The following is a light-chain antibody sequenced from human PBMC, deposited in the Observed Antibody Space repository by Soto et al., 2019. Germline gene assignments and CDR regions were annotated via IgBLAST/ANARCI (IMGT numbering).Light chain of an antibody. V-gene: IGLV2-8*01. CDR1: SSDVGGYNY. CDR3: SSHAGGQNVV. J-gene: IGLJ2*01. CDR2: DVN. Sequence: QSVLTQPPSASGSPGQSVTISCTGTSSDVGGYNYVSWYQQHPGKAPKVTIYDVNKRPSGVPDRFSGSKSGNTASLTVSGLQAEDEGDYYCSSHAGGQNVVFGGGTKVTVL.